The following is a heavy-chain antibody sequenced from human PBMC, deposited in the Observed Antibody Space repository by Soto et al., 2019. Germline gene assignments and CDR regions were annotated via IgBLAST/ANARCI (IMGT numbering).Heavy chain of an antibody. Sequence: ASVKVSCKASGYSFTSYYMHWVRQAPGQGLEWMGIINPSGGSTSYAQKFQGRVTMTRDTSTSTVYMELSSLRSEDTAVYYCATGVVIINFDYWGQGTLVTVSS. D-gene: IGHD3-3*01. CDR3: ATGVVIINFDY. V-gene: IGHV1-46*03. J-gene: IGHJ4*02. CDR1: GYSFTSYY. CDR2: INPSGGST.